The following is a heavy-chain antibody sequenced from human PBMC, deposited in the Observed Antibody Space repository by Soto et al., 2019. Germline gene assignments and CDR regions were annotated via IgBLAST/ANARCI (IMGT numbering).Heavy chain of an antibody. CDR1: GFSFSTSD. CDR2: ITIDDSRK. Sequence: QVQLEESGGGVVQPGRSLRLSCVASGFSFSTSDMHWVRQAPVKGLEWVAHITIDDSRKYYEDAVKGRFTVSRENSKNTVYLQINSLRPDETALYYCTRGPTHGAFDIWGQGTMVTVSS. V-gene: IGHV3-30*03. J-gene: IGHJ3*02. CDR3: TRGPTHGAFDI.